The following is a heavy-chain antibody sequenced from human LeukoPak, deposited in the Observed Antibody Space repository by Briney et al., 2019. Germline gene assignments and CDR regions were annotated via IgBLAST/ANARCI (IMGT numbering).Heavy chain of an antibody. Sequence: GESVKLPCECSGYSLTSFWMGWVRQLPGKGLEWMGLIYPGDSDIRYSPPFQGQVTIAADKAITTAYLQWSSLKASDTAIYYCARGLYCSGGSCRFDYWGQGTLVTVSS. V-gene: IGHV5-51*01. CDR1: GYSLTSFW. D-gene: IGHD2-15*01. CDR2: IYPGDSDI. J-gene: IGHJ4*02. CDR3: ARGLYCSGGSCRFDY.